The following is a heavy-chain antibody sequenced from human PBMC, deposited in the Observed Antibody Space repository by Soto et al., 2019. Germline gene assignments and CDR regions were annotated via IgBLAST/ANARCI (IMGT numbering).Heavy chain of an antibody. CDR1: GFTFSSYE. V-gene: IGHV3-48*03. Sequence: PGGSLRLSCAASGFTFSSYEMNWVRQAPGKGLEWVSYISSSGSTIYYADSVKGRFTISRDNAKNSLYLQMNSLRAEDTAVYYCARMHIQDRYSYGNFDYWGQGTLVTVSS. D-gene: IGHD5-18*01. J-gene: IGHJ4*02. CDR2: ISSSGSTI. CDR3: ARMHIQDRYSYGNFDY.